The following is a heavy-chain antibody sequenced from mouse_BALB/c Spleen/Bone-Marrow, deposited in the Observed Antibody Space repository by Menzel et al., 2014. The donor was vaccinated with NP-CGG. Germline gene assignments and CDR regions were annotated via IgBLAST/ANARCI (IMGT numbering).Heavy chain of an antibody. CDR3: ARQYDYDGAWFAY. CDR1: GFTFSSYA. J-gene: IGHJ3*01. Sequence: EVMLVESGGGLVKPGGSLKLSCAASGFTFSSYAMSWVRQTPEKRLEGVATISSGGSYTYYPDSVKGRFTISRDNAKNTLYLQMSSLRSEDTAMYYCARQYDYDGAWFAYWGQGTLVTVSA. D-gene: IGHD2-4*01. CDR2: ISSGGSYT. V-gene: IGHV5-9-3*01.